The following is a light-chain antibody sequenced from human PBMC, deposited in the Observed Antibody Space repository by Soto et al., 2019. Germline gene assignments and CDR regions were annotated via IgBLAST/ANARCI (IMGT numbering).Light chain of an antibody. CDR2: DVS. V-gene: IGLV2-11*01. CDR3: CSYAGAFTYV. CDR1: SSDVGGYSR. Sequence: QSVLTQPCSVSGPPGHSVAISCTGTSSDVGGYSRVSWYQQHPGKAPKLMISDVSKRPSGVPDRFSGSKFGNTASLTISGLQAEDEADYYCCSYAGAFTYVFGSGTKVTVL. J-gene: IGLJ1*01.